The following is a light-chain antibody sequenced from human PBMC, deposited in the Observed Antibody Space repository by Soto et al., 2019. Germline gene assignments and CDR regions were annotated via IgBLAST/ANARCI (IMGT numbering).Light chain of an antibody. CDR3: QQYNSYSPRT. Sequence: DIQMTQSPPTLSASVGDRVTITCRASQSISSRLAWYQQKPGKAPKLLIYDASSLESGVPSRFSGSGSGTEFTLSISSLQPDDFATYYCQQYNSYSPRTFGQGTKVDIK. CDR1: QSISSR. V-gene: IGKV1-5*01. CDR2: DAS. J-gene: IGKJ1*01.